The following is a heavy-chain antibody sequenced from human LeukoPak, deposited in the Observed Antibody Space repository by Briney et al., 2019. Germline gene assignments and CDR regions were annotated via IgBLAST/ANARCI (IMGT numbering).Heavy chain of an antibody. CDR2: ISGDGTET. CDR3: AKGGHYSFFDY. CDR1: GLTFRNYA. J-gene: IGHJ4*02. D-gene: IGHD2-15*01. V-gene: IGHV3-23*01. Sequence: PGGSLRLSCAASGLTFRNYAMSWVREAPGKGLEWVSTISGDGTETLFADSVRGRLTISRDNSKSTVSLQMNSLRVEDMAVYYCAKGGHYSFFDYWGRGTLVIVSS.